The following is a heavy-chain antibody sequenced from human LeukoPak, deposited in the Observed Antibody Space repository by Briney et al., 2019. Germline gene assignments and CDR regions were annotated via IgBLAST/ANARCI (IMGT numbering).Heavy chain of an antibody. D-gene: IGHD6-19*01. Sequence: SETLSLTCTVSGGSISSSSYYWGWIRQPPGKGLEWIGSIYYSGSTYYNPSLKSRVTISVDTSKNQFSLKLSSVTAADTAVYYCARRERQWPSPWYYFVYWGQGTLVTVSS. CDR1: GGSISSSSYY. CDR3: ARRERQWPSPWYYFVY. J-gene: IGHJ4*02. CDR2: IYYSGST. V-gene: IGHV4-39*01.